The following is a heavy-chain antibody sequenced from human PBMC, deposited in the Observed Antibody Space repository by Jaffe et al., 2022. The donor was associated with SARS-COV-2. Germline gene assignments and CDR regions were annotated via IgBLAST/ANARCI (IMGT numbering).Heavy chain of an antibody. D-gene: IGHD3-3*01. Sequence: QVQLQESGPGLVKPSETLSLTCTVSGDSISRYYWSWIRQPPGKGLEWIGYIFHTGNTNSNPSLKGRLSLSVDTSKKQASLRLTSVTAADTAVYYCARHAGYDLWSGRASAFDVWGQGTMVTVSS. CDR3: ARHAGYDLWSGRASAFDV. CDR2: IFHTGNT. CDR1: GDSISRYY. J-gene: IGHJ3*01. V-gene: IGHV4-59*08.